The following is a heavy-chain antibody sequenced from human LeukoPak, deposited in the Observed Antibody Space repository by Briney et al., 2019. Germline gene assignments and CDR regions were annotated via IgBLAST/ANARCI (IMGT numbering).Heavy chain of an antibody. CDR1: GFTFSSYG. D-gene: IGHD3-3*01. Sequence: GGSLRLSCAASGFTFSSYGMHWVRQAPGKGLEWVAVISYDGSNKYYADSVKGRFTISRDNSKNTLYLQMNSLRAEDTAVYYCARVGSDYDFWSGSFDYWGQGTLVTVSS. CDR2: ISYDGSNK. CDR3: ARVGSDYDFWSGSFDY. V-gene: IGHV3-30*03. J-gene: IGHJ4*02.